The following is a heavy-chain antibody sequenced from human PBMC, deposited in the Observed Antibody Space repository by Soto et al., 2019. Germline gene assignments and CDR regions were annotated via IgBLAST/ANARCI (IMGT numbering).Heavy chain of an antibody. J-gene: IGHJ5*02. V-gene: IGHV5-51*01. CDR1: GYSFTSYW. CDR3: ARTSIAAAGHNWFEP. Sequence: PGESLKISCKGSGYSFTSYWIGWVRQMPGKGLEWMGIIYPGDSDTRYSPSFQGQVTISADKSISTAYLQWSSLKASDTAMYYCARTSIAAAGHNWFEPWGQGTLVTVSS. CDR2: IYPGDSDT. D-gene: IGHD6-13*01.